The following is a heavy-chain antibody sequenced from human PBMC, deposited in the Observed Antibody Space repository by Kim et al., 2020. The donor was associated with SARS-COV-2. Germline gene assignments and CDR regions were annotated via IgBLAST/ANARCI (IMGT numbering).Heavy chain of an antibody. CDR2: ISGSGGST. J-gene: IGHJ4*02. D-gene: IGHD3-10*01. V-gene: IGHV3-23*01. CDR1: GFTFSSYA. CDR3: AKGHTYHTLGSYMDY. Sequence: GSLRLSCAASGFTFSSYAMSWVRQAPGKGLEWVSAISGSGGSTYYADSVKGRFTISRDNSKNTLYLQMNTLRAEDTAVYYCAKGHTYHTLGSYMDYWGQGTLVTVSS.